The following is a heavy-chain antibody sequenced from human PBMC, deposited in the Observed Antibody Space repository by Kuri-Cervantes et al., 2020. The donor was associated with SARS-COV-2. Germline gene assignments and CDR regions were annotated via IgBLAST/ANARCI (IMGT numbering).Heavy chain of an antibody. J-gene: IGHJ3*02. D-gene: IGHD3-10*01. CDR3: ARLWFRESSDAFDI. CDR1: GGSFSGYC. Sequence: GSLRLSCAVYGGSFSGYCWSWIRQPPGKGLEWIGEINHSGSTNYNPSLKSRVTISVDTSKNQFSLKLSSVTAADTAVYYCARLWFRESSDAFDIWGQGTMVTVSS. V-gene: IGHV4-34*01. CDR2: INHSGST.